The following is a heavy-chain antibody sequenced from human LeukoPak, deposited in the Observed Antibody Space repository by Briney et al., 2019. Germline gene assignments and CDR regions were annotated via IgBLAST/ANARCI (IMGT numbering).Heavy chain of an antibody. D-gene: IGHD4-23*01. V-gene: IGHV3-74*01. CDR1: GFTFSSYW. Sequence: GGSLRLSCAASGFTFSSYWMHWVRQAPGKGLVRVSRIKNDGSSTTYADSVKGRFTISRDNAKNTLYLQMNSLRAEDTAVYYCARGKPGGPDVFDIWGQGTMVTVSS. J-gene: IGHJ3*02. CDR3: ARGKPGGPDVFDI. CDR2: IKNDGSST.